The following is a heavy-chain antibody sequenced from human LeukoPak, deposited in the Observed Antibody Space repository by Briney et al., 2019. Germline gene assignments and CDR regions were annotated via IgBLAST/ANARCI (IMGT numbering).Heavy chain of an antibody. CDR3: AKDQVYGDYSFDY. CDR1: GFAFSSYG. J-gene: IGHJ4*02. D-gene: IGHD4-17*01. V-gene: IGHV3-30*18. Sequence: PGRSLRLSCAASGFAFSSYGMHWVRQAPGKGLEWVAVISYDGSNKYYADSVKGRFTISRDNSKNTLYLQMNSLRAEDTAVYYCAKDQVYGDYSFDYWGQGTLVTVSS. CDR2: ISYDGSNK.